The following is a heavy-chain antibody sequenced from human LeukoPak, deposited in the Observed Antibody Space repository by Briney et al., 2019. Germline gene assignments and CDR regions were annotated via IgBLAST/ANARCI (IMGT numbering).Heavy chain of an antibody. J-gene: IGHJ6*04. Sequence: GGSLRLSCAASGFTFSSYEMNWVRQAPGKGLEWVSYISSSGSTIYYADSVKGRFTISRDNAKNSVYLQMNSLRAEDTAVYYCARSRSVVRGGNRYYYYYGMDVWGKGTTVTVSS. CDR2: ISSSGSTI. CDR3: ARSRSVVRGGNRYYYYYGMDV. D-gene: IGHD3-10*01. V-gene: IGHV3-48*03. CDR1: GFTFSSYE.